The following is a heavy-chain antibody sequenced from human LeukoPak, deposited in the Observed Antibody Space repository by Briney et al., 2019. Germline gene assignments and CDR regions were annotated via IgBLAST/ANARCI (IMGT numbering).Heavy chain of an antibody. Sequence: SETLSLTCTVSGGSISSHYWSWIRQAPGKGLECIGYIYISVATNYNPSLRSRVTLSLDPSRNQFSLRLTSVTAADTAVYYCARTARVFDSWGPGILVTVSP. CDR1: GGSISSHY. D-gene: IGHD3-10*01. CDR3: ARTARVFDS. V-gene: IGHV4-4*09. CDR2: IYISVAT. J-gene: IGHJ4*02.